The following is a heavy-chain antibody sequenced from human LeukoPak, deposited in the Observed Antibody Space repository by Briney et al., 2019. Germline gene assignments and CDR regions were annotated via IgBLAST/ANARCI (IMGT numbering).Heavy chain of an antibody. J-gene: IGHJ4*02. D-gene: IGHD6-19*01. Sequence: GGSLRLSCAASGAAFSKYGMKWVRQAPGKGLEWVSTIGTTGGSIYYADSVKGRFTISRDNDKNTLDLQMNNLRAEDTARYFCVRRGGSNGWGAFDTWGQGTLVAVSS. V-gene: IGHV3-23*01. CDR3: VRRGGSNGWGAFDT. CDR2: IGTTGGSI. CDR1: GAAFSKYG.